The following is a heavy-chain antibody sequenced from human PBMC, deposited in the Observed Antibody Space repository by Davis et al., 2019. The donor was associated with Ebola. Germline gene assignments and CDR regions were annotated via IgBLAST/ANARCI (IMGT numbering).Heavy chain of an antibody. CDR1: GFSFSTIGVG. V-gene: IGHV2-5*02. D-gene: IGHD3-3*01. Sequence: SGPTLVKPTQTLTLTCTFSGFSFSTIGVGVGWIRQPPGKALEWLALIYWDDDERYSPSLQSRLTISKDTSKNQVVLTMTNMTPVDTATYYCAHDSDFRSGYNFWGQGTLVTVSS. J-gene: IGHJ4*02. CDR2: IYWDDDE. CDR3: AHDSDFRSGYNF.